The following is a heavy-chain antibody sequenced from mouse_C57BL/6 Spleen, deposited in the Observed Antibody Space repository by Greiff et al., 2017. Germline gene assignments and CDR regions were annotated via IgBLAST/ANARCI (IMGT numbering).Heavy chain of an antibody. CDR3: ARKYDTEGYAMDY. D-gene: IGHD2-3*01. CDR2: IWSGGST. J-gene: IGHJ4*01. Sequence: VKLMESGPGLVQPSQSLSITCTVSGFSLTSYGVHWVRQSPGKGLEWLGVIWSGGSTDYNAAFISRLSSSKDNSKSQVFFKMNSLQADDTAIYYCARKYDTEGYAMDYWGQGTSVTVSS. CDR1: GFSLTSYG. V-gene: IGHV2-2*01.